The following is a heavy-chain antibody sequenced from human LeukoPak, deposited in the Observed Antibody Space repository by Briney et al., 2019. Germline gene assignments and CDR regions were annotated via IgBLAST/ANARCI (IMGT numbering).Heavy chain of an antibody. CDR3: AKGYGVVPAASGH. CDR2: IRYDGSTT. CDR1: GFTFSSYG. Sequence: PGGSLRLSCAASGFTFSSYGMHWVRQAPGKGLEWVAFIRYDGSTTYYADSVKGRFTISTDNSKNTLYLQMNSLRAEDTAVYYCAKGYGVVPAASGHWGQGTLVAVPS. D-gene: IGHD2-2*01. V-gene: IGHV3-30*02. J-gene: IGHJ4*02.